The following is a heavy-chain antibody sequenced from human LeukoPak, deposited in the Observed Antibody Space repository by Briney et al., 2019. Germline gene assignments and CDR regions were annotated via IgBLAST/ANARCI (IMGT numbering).Heavy chain of an antibody. CDR2: IYYSGST. D-gene: IGHD5-12*01. Sequence: SETLSLTCTVSGGSISSYYWSWIRQPPGKGLEWIGYIYYSGSTNYDPSLKSRVTISVDTSKNQFSLKLSSVTAADTAVYYCARALYSGYDYWGQGTLVTVSS. CDR1: GGSISSYY. J-gene: IGHJ4*02. V-gene: IGHV4-59*01. CDR3: ARALYSGYDY.